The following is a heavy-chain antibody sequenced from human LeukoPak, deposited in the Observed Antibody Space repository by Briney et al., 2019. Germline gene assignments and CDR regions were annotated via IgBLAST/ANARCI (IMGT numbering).Heavy chain of an antibody. V-gene: IGHV3-21*01. J-gene: IGHJ3*02. D-gene: IGHD3-3*01. CDR3: ARGFGVVTSDAFDI. Sequence: GGSLRLSCAASGFTFSSYSMNWVRQAPGKGLEWVSSISSSSSYIYYADSVKGRFTISRDNAKNSLYLQMNSLRAEDTAVYYCARGFGVVTSDAFDIWGQGTMVTVSS. CDR2: ISSSSSYI. CDR1: GFTFSSYS.